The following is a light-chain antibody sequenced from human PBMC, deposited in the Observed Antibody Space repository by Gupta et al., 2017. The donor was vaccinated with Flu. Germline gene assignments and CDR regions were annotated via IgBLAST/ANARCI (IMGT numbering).Light chain of an antibody. Sequence: SYILTQPPSVSVAPGQTASLTCGGPNIGSRHVHWYQQRPGQAPILVVHDSNVRPSGIPARFSGSNSGNTATLTISGVDVGDEADYYCQLWDSSSDQGVFGGGTRLRVL. V-gene: IGLV3-21*02. CDR2: DSN. J-gene: IGLJ3*02. CDR3: QLWDSSSDQGV. CDR1: NIGSRH.